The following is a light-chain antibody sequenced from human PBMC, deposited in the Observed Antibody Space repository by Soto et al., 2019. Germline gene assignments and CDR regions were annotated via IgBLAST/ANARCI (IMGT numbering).Light chain of an antibody. J-gene: IGLJ2*01. CDR3: TSYAGSNNLYVV. CDR1: SSDVGGYNY. V-gene: IGLV2-8*01. CDR2: DVS. Sequence: QSALTQPPSASGSPGQSVTISCTGTSSDVGGYNYVSWYQQHPGKAPTLMIYDVSQRPSGVPDRFSGSKSVNTASLTVSGLQADDEADYYCTSYAGSNNLYVVFGGGAKVTVL.